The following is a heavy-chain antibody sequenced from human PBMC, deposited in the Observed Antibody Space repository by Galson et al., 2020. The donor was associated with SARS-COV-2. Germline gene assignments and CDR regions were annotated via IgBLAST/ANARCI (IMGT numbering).Heavy chain of an antibody. D-gene: IGHD1-1*01. J-gene: IGHJ3*02. Sequence: SEPLSLTCDVSGNSISSGAYSWNWIRRPPGKGLEWIGYIYHTGSTYYNPSLKSRVSMSVDRSKNQFSLKLTSVTAADTAVYYCARKGTSTFDIWGQGTMVTVSS. CDR2: IYHTGST. CDR1: GNSISSGAYS. CDR3: ARKGTSTFDI. V-gene: IGHV4-30-2*01.